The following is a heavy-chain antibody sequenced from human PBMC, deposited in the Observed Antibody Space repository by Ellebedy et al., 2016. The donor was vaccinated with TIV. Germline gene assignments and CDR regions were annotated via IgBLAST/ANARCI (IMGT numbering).Heavy chain of an antibody. CDR2: IYQDGGVQ. CDR3: ARRGSYGDYAVQINSWFDT. Sequence: GGSLRLSCAASGFSFRSYWMSWVRQALGKGLEWVANIYQDGGVQYYVDSVKGRFTISRDNADNSLFLQMNSLRAEDTAVYYCARRGSYGDYAVQINSWFDTWGRGTLVAVSS. J-gene: IGHJ5*02. CDR1: GFSFRSYW. V-gene: IGHV3-7*01. D-gene: IGHD3-16*01.